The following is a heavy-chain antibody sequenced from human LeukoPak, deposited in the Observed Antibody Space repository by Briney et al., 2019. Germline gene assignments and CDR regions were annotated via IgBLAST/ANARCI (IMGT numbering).Heavy chain of an antibody. J-gene: IGHJ4*02. Sequence: PSETLSLTCTVSGVSISSSSYYWSWIRQPPGKGLEWIGEINHSGSTNYNPSLKSRVTISVDTSKNQFSLKLSSVTAADTAVYYCARAVLYAYFDYWGQGTLVTVSS. CDR3: ARAVLYAYFDY. CDR2: INHSGST. D-gene: IGHD3-10*01. V-gene: IGHV4-39*07. CDR1: GVSISSSSYY.